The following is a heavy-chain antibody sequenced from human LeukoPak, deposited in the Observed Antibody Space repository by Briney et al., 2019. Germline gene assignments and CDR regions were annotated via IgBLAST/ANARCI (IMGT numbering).Heavy chain of an antibody. Sequence: PSETLSLTCAVYGGSFSGYYWTWIRQPPGKGLEWIGEINHSGSTNYNPSLKGRVTISVDTSKSQFSLKLSSVTAADTPIYFCARRGLRFLESVKYSWFDPWGQGTLVTVSS. CDR3: ARRGLRFLESVKYSWFDP. D-gene: IGHD3-3*01. J-gene: IGHJ5*02. CDR2: INHSGST. CDR1: GGSFSGYY. V-gene: IGHV4-34*01.